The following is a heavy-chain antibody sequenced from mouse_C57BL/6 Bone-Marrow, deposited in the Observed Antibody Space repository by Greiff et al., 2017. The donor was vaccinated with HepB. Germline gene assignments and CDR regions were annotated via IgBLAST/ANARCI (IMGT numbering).Heavy chain of an antibody. V-gene: IGHV5-17*01. J-gene: IGHJ2*01. CDR2: ISSGSSTI. D-gene: IGHD3-3*01. CDR1: GFTFSDYG. CDR3: ARRRDGDFDY. Sequence: EVKLMESGGGLVKPGGSLKLSCAASGFTFSDYGMHWVRQAPEKGLEWVAYISSGSSTIYYADTVKGRFTISRDNAKNTLFLQMTSLRSEDTAMYYCARRRDGDFDYWGQGTTLTVSS.